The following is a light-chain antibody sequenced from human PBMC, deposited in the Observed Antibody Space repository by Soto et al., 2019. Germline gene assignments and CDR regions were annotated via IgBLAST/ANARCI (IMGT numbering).Light chain of an antibody. CDR3: QTWDTVVV. J-gene: IGLJ2*01. Sequence: QLVLTQLPSASAYPGASVKLTCTLSSGHSDYGIAWHQQQPDKGPRYLMKLNRDGSHNKGDGIPDRFSGSSSGAERYLAIAGLQSEDEYDNYCQTWDTVVVVSGGTELALL. CDR1: SGHSDYG. CDR2: LNRDGSH. V-gene: IGLV4-69*01.